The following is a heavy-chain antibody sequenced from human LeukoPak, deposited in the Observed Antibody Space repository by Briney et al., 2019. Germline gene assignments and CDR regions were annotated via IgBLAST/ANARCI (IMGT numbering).Heavy chain of an antibody. Sequence: QAGGSLRLSCAASGFTFSSLEMSWVRQAPGKGLEWVSAISGSGGSAYYADSVKGRFTISRDNSRNSLSLQMNSLRAEDTALYYGAKTGYSSGWYRIWDYWGQGTLVTVSS. CDR1: GFTFSSLE. V-gene: IGHV3-23*01. CDR2: ISGSGGSA. J-gene: IGHJ4*02. D-gene: IGHD6-19*01. CDR3: AKTGYSSGWYRIWDY.